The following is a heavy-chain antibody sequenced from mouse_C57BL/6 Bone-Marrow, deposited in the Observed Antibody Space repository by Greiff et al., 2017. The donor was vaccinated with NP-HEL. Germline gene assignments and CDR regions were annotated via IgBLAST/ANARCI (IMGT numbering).Heavy chain of an antibody. CDR3: ARDPFYYYGSEGLAY. CDR2: ISYDGSN. V-gene: IGHV3-6*01. D-gene: IGHD1-1*01. Sequence: EVKLQESGPGLVKPSQSLSLTCSVTGYSITSGYYWNWIRQFPGNKLEWMGYISYDGSNNYNPSLKNRISITRDTSKNQFFLKLNSVTTEDTATYYCARDPFYYYGSEGLAYWGQGTLVTVSA. CDR1: GYSITSGYY. J-gene: IGHJ3*01.